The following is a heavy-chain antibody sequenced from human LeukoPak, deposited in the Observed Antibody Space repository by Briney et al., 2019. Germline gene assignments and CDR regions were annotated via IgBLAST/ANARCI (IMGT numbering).Heavy chain of an antibody. CDR3: ARRYCSSTSCYRTDY. Sequence: PSETLSLTCTVSXGSIXSSSYYWGWXRQXPXXGXEWIGSIYYSGSTYYNPSLKSRVTISVDTSKNQFSLKLSSVTAADTAVYYCARRYCSSTSCYRTDYWGQGTLVTVSS. D-gene: IGHD2-2*02. CDR2: IYYSGST. J-gene: IGHJ4*02. V-gene: IGHV4-39*01. CDR1: XGSIXSSSYY.